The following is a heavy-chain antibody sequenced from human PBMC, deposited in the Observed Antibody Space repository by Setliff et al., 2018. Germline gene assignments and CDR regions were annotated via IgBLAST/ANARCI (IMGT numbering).Heavy chain of an antibody. V-gene: IGHV3-30-3*01. CDR1: RFTFNGYA. D-gene: IGHD3-22*01. CDR2: ISSDGNIK. J-gene: IGHJ6*02. CDR3: AREYYDSSGFSYGMDV. Sequence: PGGSLRLSCAASRFTFNGYAMNWVRQVPGKGLEWVAVISSDGNIKFHAESVKGRFTISRDNSKNTQYLQMHSLRVEDTAVYYCAREYYDSSGFSYGMDVWGQGTTVTSP.